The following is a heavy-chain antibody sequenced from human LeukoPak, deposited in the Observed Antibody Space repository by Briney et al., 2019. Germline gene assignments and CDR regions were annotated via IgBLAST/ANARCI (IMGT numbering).Heavy chain of an antibody. CDR3: ARAVPGPGAILWFDP. Sequence: GGSLRLSCAASGFTFSNYEMNWVRQAPGKGLDWVAYISRGGRTVDYADSVKGRFTISRDSAKNSLYLQMNSLRAEDTAVYYCARAVPGPGAILWFDPWGQGTLVTVSS. CDR1: GFTFSNYE. V-gene: IGHV3-48*03. CDR2: ISRGGRTV. D-gene: IGHD2-2*02. J-gene: IGHJ5*02.